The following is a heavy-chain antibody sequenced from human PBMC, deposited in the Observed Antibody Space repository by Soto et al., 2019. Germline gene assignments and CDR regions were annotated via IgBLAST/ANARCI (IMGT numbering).Heavy chain of an antibody. CDR1: GDSVTSGSYY. CDR3: AREWGLLPYYVMNV. Sequence: PSETLSLTCIVSGDSVTSGSYYWTWLRQPPGKGLEWIGYISYTGRTKYNPSLQSRVTILVDTSKNDFSLNLSSVTAADTAVYFCAREWGLLPYYVMNVWGHGTAVTVSS. V-gene: IGHV4-61*03. D-gene: IGHD7-27*01. J-gene: IGHJ6*02. CDR2: ISYTGRT.